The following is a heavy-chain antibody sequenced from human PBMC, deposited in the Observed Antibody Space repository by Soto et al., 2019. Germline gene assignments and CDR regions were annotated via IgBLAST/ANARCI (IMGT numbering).Heavy chain of an antibody. D-gene: IGHD6-19*01. Sequence: QVHLVQSGVEVKKPGASVKVSCKASGYTFTNYGISWVRQAPGQGLEWMGWIVTYNGNTNSAQKLPGRVTMTTDTSTTTAYMELRSLRSDDTAVYYCARGPQSTGWRGKWFDLGGQGNLVTFAS. V-gene: IGHV1-18*01. CDR2: IVTYNGNT. CDR3: ARGPQSTGWRGKWFDL. J-gene: IGHJ5*02. CDR1: GYTFTNYG.